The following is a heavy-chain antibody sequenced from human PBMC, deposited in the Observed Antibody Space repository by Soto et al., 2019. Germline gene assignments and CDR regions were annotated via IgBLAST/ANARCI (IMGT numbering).Heavy chain of an antibody. CDR3: AGQVDRSYNRTY. Sequence: QVQLQESGPGLVKSSGTLSLTCAVSSGSISSSSWYSWVRQPPGKGLEWIGEIHHSGTTYCNPARESRISISLVAPRNHFSLRLSSVTAAATAVYYCAGQVDRSYNRTYWGQGTLVTVSS. CDR2: IHHSGTT. J-gene: IGHJ4*02. D-gene: IGHD1-1*01. CDR1: SGSISSSSW. V-gene: IGHV4-4*02.